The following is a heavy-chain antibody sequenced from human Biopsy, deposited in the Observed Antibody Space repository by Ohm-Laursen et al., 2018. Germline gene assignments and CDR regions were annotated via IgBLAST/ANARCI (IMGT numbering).Heavy chain of an antibody. D-gene: IGHD1-26*01. CDR1: GDSLTSGPEN. CDR3: ARGTGRYYVYGAFDI. Sequence: TLSLTCTVSGDSLTSGPENWSWIRQSPGQGLEYIGFIYSGGNTNYNPSLKNRATMSVDTSKNQFSLNLRSVTAADTAVYYCARGTGRYYVYGAFDIWGQGTVVTVSS. V-gene: IGHV4-61*01. J-gene: IGHJ3*02. CDR2: IYSGGNT.